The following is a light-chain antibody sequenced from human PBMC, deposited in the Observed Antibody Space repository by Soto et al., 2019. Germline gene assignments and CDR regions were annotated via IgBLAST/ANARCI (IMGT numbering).Light chain of an antibody. V-gene: IGKV1-39*01. CDR2: AAS. J-gene: IGKJ1*01. CDR1: QSIKIN. Sequence: DIQMTQSPSSLSASVVYRVTITXRAXQSIKINLNWHXQKXGKGPNXXXYAASSLQSGVPSRFSGSGSGTDFTLTISSLQPEDFATYYCQQSYNTPWTFGQGTKVDIK. CDR3: QQSYNTPWT.